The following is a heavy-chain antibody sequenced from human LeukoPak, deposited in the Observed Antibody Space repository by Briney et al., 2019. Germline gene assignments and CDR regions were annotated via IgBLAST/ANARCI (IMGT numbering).Heavy chain of an antibody. D-gene: IGHD3-22*01. CDR3: AKIAAYYDSSGDYYFDY. CDR1: GFTFSSYA. V-gene: IGHV3-23*01. J-gene: IGHJ4*02. CDR2: ISGSGGST. Sequence: GGSLRLSCAASGFTFSSYAMSWVRQAPGKGLEWVSAISGSGGSTYYADSVKGRFTISRDNSKNTLYLQMNSLRAEDTAVYYCAKIAAYYDSSGDYYFDYWGQGTLVTVSS.